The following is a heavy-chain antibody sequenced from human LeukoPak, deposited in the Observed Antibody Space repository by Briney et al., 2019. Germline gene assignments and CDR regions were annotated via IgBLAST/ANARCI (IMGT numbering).Heavy chain of an antibody. CDR3: ARRSRGGGEPYYYYYMDV. Sequence: SGTLSLTCTVSGGSISGRTYHWAWIRQPPGKGLEWIGSIFNYNSSLKSRITVSVDTSNNQFSLKLRSVTAADTAVYYCARRSRGGGEPYYYYYMDVWGKGATVTVSS. J-gene: IGHJ6*03. D-gene: IGHD3-10*01. CDR2: IF. CDR1: GGSISGRTYH. V-gene: IGHV4-39*01.